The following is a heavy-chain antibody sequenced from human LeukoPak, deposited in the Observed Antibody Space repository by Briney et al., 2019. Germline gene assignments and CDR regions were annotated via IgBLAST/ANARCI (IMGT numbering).Heavy chain of an antibody. CDR2: IWYDGSNK. CDR3: ARDANRARYFDY. Sequence: LRLSCAASGFTFSSYGMHWVRQAPGKGLEWVAVIWYDGSNKYYADSVKGRFTISRDNSKNTLYLQMNSLRAEDTAVYYCARDANRARYFDYWGQGTLVTVSS. D-gene: IGHD1-14*01. V-gene: IGHV3-33*01. J-gene: IGHJ4*02. CDR1: GFTFSSYG.